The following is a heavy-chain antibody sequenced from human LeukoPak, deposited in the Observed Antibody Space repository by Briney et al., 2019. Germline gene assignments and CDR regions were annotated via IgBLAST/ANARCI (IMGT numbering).Heavy chain of an antibody. CDR3: AHKKSNYYDSSGYSPFDY. V-gene: IGHV2-5*02. CDR1: GFALSTSGVG. Sequence: SGPTLVKPTQTLTLTCTFSGFALSTSGVGVGWIRQPPGKALEWLTLIYWDDDKRYSPSLKNRLTITKDTSKNQVVLTMTNMDPVDTATYYCAHKKSNYYDSSGYSPFDYWGQGTLVTVSS. D-gene: IGHD3-22*01. CDR2: IYWDDDK. J-gene: IGHJ4*02.